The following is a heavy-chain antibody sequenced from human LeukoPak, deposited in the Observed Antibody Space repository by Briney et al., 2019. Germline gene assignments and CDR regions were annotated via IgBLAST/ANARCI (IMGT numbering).Heavy chain of an antibody. CDR2: INPNSGGT. Sequence: ASVKVSCKASGYTFTGYYMHWVRQAPGQGLEWMGWINPNSGGTNYAQKFQGRVTMTRDTSISTAYMELSRLRSDDTAVYYCARDPYDYGDYGFFDYWGQGTLVTVSS. D-gene: IGHD4-17*01. V-gene: IGHV1-2*02. CDR1: GYTFTGYY. CDR3: ARDPYDYGDYGFFDY. J-gene: IGHJ4*02.